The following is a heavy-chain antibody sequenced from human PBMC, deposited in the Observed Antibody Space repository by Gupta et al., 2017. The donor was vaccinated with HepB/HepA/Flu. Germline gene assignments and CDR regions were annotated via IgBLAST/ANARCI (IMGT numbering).Heavy chain of an antibody. CDR2: ISNTGDT. CDR3: AIDNRPLSGTYYNGLDY. D-gene: IGHD3-10*01. Sequence: QVHLQESGPGLVKPSETLSLTCTVPGGSVTRVSYYWSWIRQPPGKGLDGIGHISNTGDTKYNTSRKRRVTISIDASKNQVSLKMSSVTAAETAVDYCAIDNRPLSGTYYNGLDYGCQGTLVTVYS. CDR1: GGSVTRVSYY. V-gene: IGHV4-61*01. J-gene: IGHJ4*02.